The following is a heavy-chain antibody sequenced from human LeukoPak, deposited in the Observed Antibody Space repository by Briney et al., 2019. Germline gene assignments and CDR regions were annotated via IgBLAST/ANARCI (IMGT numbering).Heavy chain of an antibody. CDR3: ARGGRSSSTVDY. CDR1: GFTFSSYS. Sequence: PGGSLRLSCAASGFTFSSYSMNWVRQAPGKGLEWVSSISSSSSYIYYADPVKGRFTISRDNAKNSLYLQMNSLRAEDTAVYYCARGGRSSSTVDYWGQGTLVTVSS. V-gene: IGHV3-21*01. J-gene: IGHJ4*02. CDR2: ISSSSSYI. D-gene: IGHD6-6*01.